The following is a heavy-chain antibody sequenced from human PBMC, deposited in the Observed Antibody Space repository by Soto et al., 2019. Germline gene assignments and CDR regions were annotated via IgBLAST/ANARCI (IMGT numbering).Heavy chain of an antibody. CDR2: IYPGDSDT. CDR3: ARVVPAAIGYYYYYMDV. J-gene: IGHJ6*03. D-gene: IGHD2-2*02. Sequence: GESLKISCKGSGYSFTSYWIGWVRQMPGKGLEWMGIIYPGDSDTRYSPSFQGQVTISADKSISTAYLQWSSLKASDTAIYYCARVVPAAIGYYYYYMDVWGKGTTVTVSS. V-gene: IGHV5-51*01. CDR1: GYSFTSYW.